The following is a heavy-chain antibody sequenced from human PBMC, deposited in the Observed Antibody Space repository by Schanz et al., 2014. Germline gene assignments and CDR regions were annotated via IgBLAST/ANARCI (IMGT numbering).Heavy chain of an antibody. CDR3: AKVAPAATYLDS. D-gene: IGHD2-2*01. CDR1: GFIFSAYT. CDR2: LSGDGGTT. J-gene: IGHJ4*02. Sequence: EVQLVESGGGLVKPGESLRLSCAASGFIFSAYTMNWVRQAPGKGLEWVSSLSGDGGTTHYADSVKGRFTISRDNAKNSLFLQMNSLSAEDTAVYYCAKVAPAATYLDSWGLGTLVTVSS. V-gene: IGHV3-21*04.